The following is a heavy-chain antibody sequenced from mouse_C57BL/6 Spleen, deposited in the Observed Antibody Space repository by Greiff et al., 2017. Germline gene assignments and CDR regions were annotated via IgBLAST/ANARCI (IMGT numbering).Heavy chain of an antibody. CDR1: GFTFSNYW. D-gene: IGHD2-4*01. J-gene: IGHJ1*03. Sequence: VQLKQSGGGLVQPGGSMKLSCVASGFTFSNYWMNWVRQSPEKGLEWVAQIRLKSDNYATHYAESVKGRFTISRDDSKSSVYLQMNNLRAEDTGIYYCTYDYDRFWGTGTTVTVSS. V-gene: IGHV6-3*01. CDR2: IRLKSDNYAT. CDR3: TYDYDRF.